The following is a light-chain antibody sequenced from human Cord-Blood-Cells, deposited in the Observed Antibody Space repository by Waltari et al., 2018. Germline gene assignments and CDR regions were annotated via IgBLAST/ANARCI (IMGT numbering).Light chain of an antibody. V-gene: IGKV1-39*01. CDR1: QSINSY. CDR2: AAS. CDR3: QQSYSTPPT. J-gene: IGKJ4*01. Sequence: DIQMTQSPSSLSASVGARVTITCRASQSINSYLNWYQQKPGKAPKLLIYAASSLQSGVPSRFSGSGSGTDFTLTISSLQPEDFATYYCQQSYSTPPTFGGGTKVEIK.